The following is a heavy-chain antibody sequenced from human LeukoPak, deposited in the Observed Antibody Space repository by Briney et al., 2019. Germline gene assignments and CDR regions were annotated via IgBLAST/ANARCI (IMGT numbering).Heavy chain of an antibody. CDR3: VVGGSPGY. CDR2: ISTDGYTT. D-gene: IGHD2-15*01. CDR1: GLAFSAYK. Sequence: PGGSIRLSCSASGLAFSAYKMHWVRRAPRKGLVWVSRISTDGYTTDYADFVQGRFTASRDNTKNTWSLEMNSLRAEDTAVYYCVVGGSPGYWGEGTLVTVSS. J-gene: IGHJ4*02. V-gene: IGHV3-74*01.